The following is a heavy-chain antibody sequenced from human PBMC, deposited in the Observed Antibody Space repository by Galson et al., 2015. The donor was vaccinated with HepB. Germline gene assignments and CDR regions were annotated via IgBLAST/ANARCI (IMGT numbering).Heavy chain of an antibody. CDR3: AKAGISLRWLPYSFDY. J-gene: IGHJ4*02. V-gene: IGHV3-23*01. CDR1: GFTFNYYA. CDR2: ISNSGGST. D-gene: IGHD4-23*01. Sequence: SLRLSCAASGFTFNYYAMSWVRQAPGKGLEWVSAISNSGGSTYNVDSVKGRFTISRDNSKNTLFLQMNSLRAEDTAVYYCAKAGISLRWLPYSFDYWGQGTLVTVSS.